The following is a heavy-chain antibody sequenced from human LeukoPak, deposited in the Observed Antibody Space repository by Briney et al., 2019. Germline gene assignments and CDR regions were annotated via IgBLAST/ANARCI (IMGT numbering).Heavy chain of an antibody. J-gene: IGHJ3*02. CDR3: VRDSSATLAFDI. Sequence: SETLSLTCTVSGYSISSNYHWGWIRQPPGKGLEWIATIYHSGSTYYNPSLKSRVTISVDTSKNQFSLRLSSVTAADTGIYYCVRDSSATLAFDIWGQGTMVTVSS. D-gene: IGHD6-25*01. V-gene: IGHV4-38-2*02. CDR1: GYSISSNYH. CDR2: IYHSGST.